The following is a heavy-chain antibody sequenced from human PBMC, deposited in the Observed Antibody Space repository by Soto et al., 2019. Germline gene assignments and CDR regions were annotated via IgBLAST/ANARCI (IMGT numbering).Heavy chain of an antibody. D-gene: IGHD6-6*01. CDR2: IIPIFGTA. CDR1: GGTFSSYA. CDR3: SSVTYRSSSGWFAP. Sequence: SVKVSCKASGGTFSSYAISWVRQAPGQGLEWMGGIIPIFGTANYAQKFQGRVTITADKSTSTAYMELSSLRSEDTAVYYCSSVTYRSSSGWFAPWGKGTLVTVS. J-gene: IGHJ5*02. V-gene: IGHV1-69*06.